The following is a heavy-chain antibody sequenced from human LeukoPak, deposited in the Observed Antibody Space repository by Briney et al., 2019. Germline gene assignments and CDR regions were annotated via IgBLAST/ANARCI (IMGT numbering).Heavy chain of an antibody. CDR2: IKSKTDGGTT. J-gene: IGHJ5*02. D-gene: IGHD3-3*01. Sequence: GGSLRLSCAASGFTFSNAWMSWVRQAPGKGLEWVGRIKSKTDGGTTDYAAPVKGRFTISRDDSKNTLYLQMNSLKTEDTAVYYCTTEPYDFWSGAPYLNWFDPWGQGTLVTVSS. V-gene: IGHV3-15*01. CDR1: GFTFSNAW. CDR3: TTEPYDFWSGAPYLNWFDP.